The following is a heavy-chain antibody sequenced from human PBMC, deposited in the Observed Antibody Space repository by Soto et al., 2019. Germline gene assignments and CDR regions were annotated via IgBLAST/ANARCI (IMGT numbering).Heavy chain of an antibody. V-gene: IGHV3-23*01. CDR2: VSNSGDRT. CDR1: GFTFSTYV. D-gene: IGHD3-10*01. CDR3: AKDRGSIHFES. Sequence: DVLLLESAGGLVQPGGSLRLSCAASGFTFSTYVMSWVRQAPGEGLEWVATVSNSGDRTYYADSVKGRFTISRDNSKNTVYLQMSSLRPEDTAVYYCAKDRGSIHFESWGQGILVAVSS. J-gene: IGHJ4*02.